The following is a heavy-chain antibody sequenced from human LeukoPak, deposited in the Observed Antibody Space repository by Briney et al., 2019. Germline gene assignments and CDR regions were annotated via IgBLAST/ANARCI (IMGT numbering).Heavy chain of an antibody. CDR2: IKQDGSEK. Sequence: PGGSLRLSCAASGFTFSSYWMSWVRQAPGKGLEWVANIKQDGSEKYYVDSVKGRFTISRDNAKNSLYLQMNSLRAEDTAVYYCARSAIVVADYYYGMDVWGQGTTVTVSS. J-gene: IGHJ6*02. D-gene: IGHD2-15*01. CDR1: GFTFSSYW. V-gene: IGHV3-7*01. CDR3: ARSAIVVADYYYGMDV.